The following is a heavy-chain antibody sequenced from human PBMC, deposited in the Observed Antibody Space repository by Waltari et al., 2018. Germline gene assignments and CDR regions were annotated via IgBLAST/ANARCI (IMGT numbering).Heavy chain of an antibody. CDR3: GGGGQLASYWYFDL. V-gene: IGHV1-69*13. Sequence: QVQLVQSGAEVKKPGSSVKISCKASGGTFNSYSVKWVRQAPGQGLEWMGRLIPIFLTANYTKTFQCRVTITSDKATNTAYMELGRLRSEDGAVYYCGGGGQLASYWYFDLWGRGTLVTVSS. CDR2: LIPIFLTA. J-gene: IGHJ2*01. CDR1: GGTFNSYS. D-gene: IGHD2-2*01.